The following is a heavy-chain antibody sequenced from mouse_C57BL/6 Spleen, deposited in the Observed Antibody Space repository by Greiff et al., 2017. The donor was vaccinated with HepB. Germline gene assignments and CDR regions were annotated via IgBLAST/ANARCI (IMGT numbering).Heavy chain of an antibody. D-gene: IGHD1-1*01. CDR3: TCYGGFAY. J-gene: IGHJ3*01. CDR1: GFNIKDDY. Sequence: VQLKESGAELVRPGASVKLSCTASGFNIKDDYMHWVKQRPEQGLEWIGWIDPENGDTEYASKFQGKATITADTSSNTAYLQLSSLTSEDTAVYYCTCYGGFAYWGQGTLVTVSA. CDR2: IDPENGDT. V-gene: IGHV14-4*01.